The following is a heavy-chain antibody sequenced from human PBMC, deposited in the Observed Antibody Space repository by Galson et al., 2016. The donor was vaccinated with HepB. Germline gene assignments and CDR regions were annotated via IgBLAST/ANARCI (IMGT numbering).Heavy chain of an antibody. CDR2: IHTSGST. J-gene: IGHJ4*02. D-gene: IGHD4-17*01. V-gene: IGHV4-61*02. CDR3: ARADYGDYAYDY. CDR1: SGSITTGTYY. Sequence: TLSLTCTVSSGSITTGTYYWSWIRQPAGKGLEWLGRIHTSGSTNYNPSLKSRVSISVDTSKKEFSLKLSSVTAADTAVYYCARADYGDYAYDYWGQGTLFTVSS.